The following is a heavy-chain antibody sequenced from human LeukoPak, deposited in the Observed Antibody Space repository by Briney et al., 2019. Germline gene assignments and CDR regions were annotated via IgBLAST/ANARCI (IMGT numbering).Heavy chain of an antibody. D-gene: IGHD3-22*01. J-gene: IGHJ3*02. Sequence: ASVKVSCKASGYTFTGYYMHWVRQAPGQGLEWMGWINPNSGGTNYAQKFQGRVTMTRDTSIGTAYMELSRLRSDDTAVYYCARDRSGYYDSSGYYYPRDAFDIWGQGTMVTVSS. CDR1: GYTFTGYY. V-gene: IGHV1-2*02. CDR3: ARDRSGYYDSSGYYYPRDAFDI. CDR2: INPNSGGT.